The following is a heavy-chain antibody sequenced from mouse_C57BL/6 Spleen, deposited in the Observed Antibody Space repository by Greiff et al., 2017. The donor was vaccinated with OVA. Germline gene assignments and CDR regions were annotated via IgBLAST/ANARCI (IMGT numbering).Heavy chain of an antibody. V-gene: IGHV1-22*01. Sequence: VQLQQSGPELVKPGASVKLSCKASGYTFTDYNMHWVKQSHGKSLEWIGYINPNNGGTSYNQKFKGKATLTVNKSSSTAYLQLRSLTSEDSAVDYCAIPVVARRYFDYWGQGTTLTVSS. J-gene: IGHJ2*01. D-gene: IGHD1-1*01. CDR2: INPNNGGT. CDR1: GYTFTDYN. CDR3: AIPVVARRYFDY.